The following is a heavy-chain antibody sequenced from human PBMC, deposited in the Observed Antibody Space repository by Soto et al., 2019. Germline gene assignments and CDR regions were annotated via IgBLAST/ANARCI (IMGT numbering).Heavy chain of an antibody. Sequence: QVQLVESGGGVVQPGRSLRLSCAASGFTFSSYGMHWVRQAPGKGLEWVAVISSDGSNKYYADSVKGRFTISRDNSKNTLYLQMNSLRAEDTAVYYCAKDLIAAAGTNYYYGMDVWGQGTTVTVSS. CDR2: ISSDGSNK. J-gene: IGHJ6*02. D-gene: IGHD6-13*01. CDR1: GFTFSSYG. CDR3: AKDLIAAAGTNYYYGMDV. V-gene: IGHV3-30*18.